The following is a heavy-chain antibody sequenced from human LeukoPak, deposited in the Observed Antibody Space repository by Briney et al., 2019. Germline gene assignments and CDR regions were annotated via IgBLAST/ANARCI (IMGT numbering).Heavy chain of an antibody. CDR2: ISYDGSNK. V-gene: IGHV3-30-3*01. D-gene: IGHD3-16*01. CDR1: GFTFSSYA. CDR3: ARDLDYVWASPLYYYYYGMDV. Sequence: GGSLRLSCAASGFTFSSYAMHWVRQAPGKGLEWVAVISYDGSNKYYADSVKGRFTISRDNSKNTLYLQMNSLRAEDTAVYYCARDLDYVWASPLYYYYYGMDVWGQGTTVTVSS. J-gene: IGHJ6*02.